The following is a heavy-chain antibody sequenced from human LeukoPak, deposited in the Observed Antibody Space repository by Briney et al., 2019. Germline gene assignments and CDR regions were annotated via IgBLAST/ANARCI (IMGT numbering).Heavy chain of an antibody. CDR3: ARGPLRLAAAGTKYFQH. J-gene: IGHJ1*01. D-gene: IGHD6-13*01. V-gene: IGHV4-30-4*01. CDR2: IYYSGST. CDR1: GGSISSGDYY. Sequence: PSETLSLTCTVSGGSISSGDYYWSWIRQPPGKGLEWIGYIYYSGSTNYNPSLKSRVTISVDTSKNQFSLKLSSVTAADTAVYYCARGPLRLAAAGTKYFQHWGQGTLVTVSS.